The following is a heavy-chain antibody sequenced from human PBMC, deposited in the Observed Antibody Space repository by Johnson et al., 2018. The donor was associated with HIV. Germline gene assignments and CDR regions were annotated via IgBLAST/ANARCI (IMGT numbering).Heavy chain of an antibody. Sequence: VQLVESGGGLVQPGGSLRLSCAASGFTFSSYAMRWVRQAPGTGLERVSTISGSGGSTYSADSVKGRFTISRDNSKNTLCLQMNSLRAEDTAVYYCGRGGRVVMEDVFGIWGQGTMVTVSS. CDR2: ISGSGGST. V-gene: IGHV3-23*04. J-gene: IGHJ3*02. CDR1: GFTFSSYA. CDR3: GRGGRVVMEDVFGI. D-gene: IGHD3-3*01.